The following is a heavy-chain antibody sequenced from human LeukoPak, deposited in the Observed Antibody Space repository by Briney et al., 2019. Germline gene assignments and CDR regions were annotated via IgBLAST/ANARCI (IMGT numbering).Heavy chain of an antibody. CDR1: GFTFSSYS. CDR3: ARRSSEQWLVG. J-gene: IGHJ4*02. CDR2: ISSSSSYI. D-gene: IGHD6-19*01. V-gene: IGHV3-21*01. Sequence: GGSLRLSCAASGFTFSSYSMNWVRQAPGKGLEWVSSISSSSSYIYYADSVKGRLTISRDNAKNSLYLQMNSLRAEDTAVYYCARRSSEQWLVGWGQGTLVTVSS.